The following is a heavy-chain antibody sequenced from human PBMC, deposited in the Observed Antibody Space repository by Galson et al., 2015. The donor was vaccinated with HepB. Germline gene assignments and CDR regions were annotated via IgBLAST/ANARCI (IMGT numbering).Heavy chain of an antibody. Sequence: SLRLSCAASGFTFSSYSMNWVRQAPGKGLEWVAVISYDGSNKYYADSVKGRFTISRDNSKNTLYLQMNSLRAEDTAVYYCVNTRNYSSSWLFDYWGQGTLVTVSS. J-gene: IGHJ4*02. V-gene: IGHV3-30*18. CDR3: VNTRNYSSSWLFDY. CDR2: ISYDGSNK. CDR1: GFTFSSYS. D-gene: IGHD6-13*01.